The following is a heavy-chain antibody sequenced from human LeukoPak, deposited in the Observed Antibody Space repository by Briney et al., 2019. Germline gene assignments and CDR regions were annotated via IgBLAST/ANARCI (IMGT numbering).Heavy chain of an antibody. CDR2: IYTNGTP. D-gene: IGHD3-10*01. CDR3: ARGPPGDAFDI. V-gene: IGHV4-61*02. J-gene: IGHJ3*02. CDR1: GGSISSGSYY. Sequence: NPSETLSLTWTVSGGSISSGSYYWSWIGQPAGKGLEGIGPIYTNGTPNYNPSLKSRATISVDPSQNHFSPNLSSVTAADTPAYYCARGPPGDAFDIWGQGTMVTVSS.